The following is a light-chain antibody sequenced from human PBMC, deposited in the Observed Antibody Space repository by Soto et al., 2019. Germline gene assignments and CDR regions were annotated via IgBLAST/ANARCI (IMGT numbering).Light chain of an antibody. J-gene: IGKJ1*01. CDR1: QNIYYN. V-gene: IGKV3-15*01. CDR2: RAS. Sequence: ILMPQSPATVSVSPGESATLSCRASQNIYYNVAWYQHRPGQAPRRLIYRASTKAPGVPARFSGSGSGTEFTLTFSSLQPEDFTVDSCLQCHHLWAFGQGTKVEI. CDR3: LQCHHLWA.